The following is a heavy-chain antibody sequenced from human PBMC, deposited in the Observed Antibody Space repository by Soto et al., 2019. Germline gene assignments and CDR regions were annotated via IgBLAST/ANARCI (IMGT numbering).Heavy chain of an antibody. CDR1: GGSISRNNW. J-gene: IGHJ4*02. CDR3: ARSITFDWLFFDN. V-gene: IGHV4-4*02. Sequence: SETLSLTCAVSGGSISRNNWWSWVRQPPGKGLEWIGEIYHSGSTNYHPSLKSRVTISVDKSKNQSSLKLTSLTAADTAVYYCARSITFDWLFFDNWGQGTLVTVSS. CDR2: IYHSGST. D-gene: IGHD3-9*01.